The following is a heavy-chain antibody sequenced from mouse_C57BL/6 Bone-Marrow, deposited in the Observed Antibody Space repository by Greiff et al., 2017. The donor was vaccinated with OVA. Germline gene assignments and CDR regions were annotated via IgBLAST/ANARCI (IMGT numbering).Heavy chain of an antibody. CDR3: ARQITTVVSRAMDD. J-gene: IGHJ4*01. Sequence: EVQLQESGGGLVQPGGSLKLSCAASGFTFSDYYMYWVRQTPEKRLEWVAYISNGGGSTYYPDTVKGRFTISRDNAKNTLYLQMSRLKSEYTAMYYCARQITTVVSRAMDDWGQGTSVTVSS. V-gene: IGHV5-12*01. CDR1: GFTFSDYY. CDR2: ISNGGGST. D-gene: IGHD1-1*01.